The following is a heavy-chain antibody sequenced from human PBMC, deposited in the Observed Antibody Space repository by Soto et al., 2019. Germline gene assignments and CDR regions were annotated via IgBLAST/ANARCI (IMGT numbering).Heavy chain of an antibody. J-gene: IGHJ4*02. Sequence: QVQLVQSGAEVKKPGASVKVSCKASGYTFTSYAIHWVRQAPGQRLEWMGWINAGNGNTKYSQKFQGRVTITRDTSASTAYMELSSLRSEDTAVYYCARDLAFGLSDHWGQGTLVTVSS. CDR2: INAGNGNT. V-gene: IGHV1-3*01. D-gene: IGHD3-10*01. CDR1: GYTFTSYA. CDR3: ARDLAFGLSDH.